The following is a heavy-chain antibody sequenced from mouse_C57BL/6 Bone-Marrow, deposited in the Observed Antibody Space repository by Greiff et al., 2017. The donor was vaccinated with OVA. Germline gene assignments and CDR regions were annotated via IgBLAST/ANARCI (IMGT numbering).Heavy chain of an antibody. V-gene: IGHV5-16*01. J-gene: IGHJ1*03. CDR2: INYDGSST. CDR1: GFTFSDYY. D-gene: IGHD1-1*01. CDR3: ARDRGYYGSDWYFDV. Sequence: DVKLVESEGGLVQPGSSMKLSCTASGFTFSDYYMAWVRQVPEKGLEWVANINYDGSSTYYLDSLKSRFIISRDNAKNILYLQMSSLKSEDTATYYCARDRGYYGSDWYFDVWGTGTTVTVSS.